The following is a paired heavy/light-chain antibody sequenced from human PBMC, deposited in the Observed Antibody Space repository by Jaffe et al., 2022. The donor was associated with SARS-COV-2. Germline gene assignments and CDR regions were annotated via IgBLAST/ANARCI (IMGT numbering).Light chain of an antibody. CDR2: GAS. CDR3: QHYGNSALT. J-gene: IGKJ4*01. CDR1: QSVSTNS. V-gene: IGKV3-20*01. Sequence: EIVLTQSPGTRSLSPGERATLSCRASQSVSTNSLAWYQQKPGQAPRLLIHGASSRATGIPDRFSGSGSGTDFTLTISRLEPEDFAVYYCQHYGNSALTFGGGTKVEIK.
Heavy chain of an antibody. V-gene: IGHV3-49*03. CDR3: TRLYNSIWNPWYVDY. D-gene: IGHD6-13*01. J-gene: IGHJ4*02. CDR1: GFTFGDYA. CDR2: IRSTPYGGTP. Sequence: EVQLVESGGGLVQPGRSLRLSCTTSGFTFGDYAMSWFRQAPGKGLEWVGFIRSTPYGGTPEYAASLRGRFTISRDDSKSIAYLQMNSLKTEDTALYYCTRLYNSIWNPWYVDYWGQGTLVTVSS.